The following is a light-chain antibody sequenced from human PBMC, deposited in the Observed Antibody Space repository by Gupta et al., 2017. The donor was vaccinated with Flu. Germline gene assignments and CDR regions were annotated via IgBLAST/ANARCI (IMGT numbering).Light chain of an antibody. CDR2: SAS. CDR3: QQSYTTPLT. V-gene: IGKV1-39*01. Sequence: DIPMTQSPSSLSASVGDRVTITCRASQSISSYLNWYQQTPGKAPKFLIYSASNLQNGVSSRFSGSGSGTDFTLTISNLQPEDFATYYCQQSYTTPLTFGGGTKVEIK. J-gene: IGKJ4*01. CDR1: QSISSY.